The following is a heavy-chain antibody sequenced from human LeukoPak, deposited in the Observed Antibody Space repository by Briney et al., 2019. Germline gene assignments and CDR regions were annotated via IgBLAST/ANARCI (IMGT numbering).Heavy chain of an antibody. V-gene: IGHV3-21*01. CDR1: GFTFSSYS. CDR3: ARDLNPYSSSWYGY. CDR2: ISSSSSYI. Sequence: GGSLRLSCAASGFTFSSYSMNWVRQAPGKGLEWVSSISSSSSYIHYADSVKGRFTISRDNAKNSLYLQMNSLRAEDTAVYYCARDLNPYSSSWYGYWGQGTLVTVSS. J-gene: IGHJ4*02. D-gene: IGHD6-13*01.